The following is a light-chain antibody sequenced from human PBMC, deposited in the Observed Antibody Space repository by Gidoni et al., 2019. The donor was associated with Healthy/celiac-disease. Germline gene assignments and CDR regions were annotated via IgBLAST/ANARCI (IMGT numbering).Light chain of an antibody. CDR2: GAS. CDR1: QSVSSSY. J-gene: IGKJ4*01. V-gene: IGKV3-20*01. CDR3: KQFRKT. Sequence: EIVLTQSPGTLSLSPGERATLSCRASQSVSSSYLAWYQQKPGQAPRLLIYGASSRATGIPDRFSGSGSGTDFTLTISRLEPEDFAVYYCKQFRKTFGGGTKVEIK.